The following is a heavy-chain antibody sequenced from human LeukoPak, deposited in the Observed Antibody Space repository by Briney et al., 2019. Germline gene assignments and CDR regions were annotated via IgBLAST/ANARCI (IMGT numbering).Heavy chain of an antibody. CDR3: AKYASGSLVV. CDR1: GGSIISSYF. D-gene: IGHD3-10*01. V-gene: IGHV4-4*07. CDR2: IYNTGST. J-gene: IGHJ4*02. Sequence: SETLSLTCTVSGGSIISSYFWSWIRQPAGKGLEWIGRIYNTGSTDFNPSLKSRVTMSVDTSKSQFSLKLSSVTAADTAVYYCAKYASGSLVVWGQGTLVTVSS.